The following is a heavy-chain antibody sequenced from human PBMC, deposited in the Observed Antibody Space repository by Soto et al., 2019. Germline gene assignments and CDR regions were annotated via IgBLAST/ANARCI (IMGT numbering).Heavy chain of an antibody. CDR3: ARMQARGWYSLPGYFDL. J-gene: IGHJ2*01. CDR2: IIPIFGTA. V-gene: IGHV1-69*13. Sequence: GASVKVSCKASGGTFSSYAISWVRQAPGQGLEWMGGIIPIFGTANYAQKFQGRVTITADESTSTAYMELSSLRSEDTAVYYCARMQARGWYSLPGYFDLWGRGTLVTVSS. D-gene: IGHD6-19*01. CDR1: GGTFSSYA.